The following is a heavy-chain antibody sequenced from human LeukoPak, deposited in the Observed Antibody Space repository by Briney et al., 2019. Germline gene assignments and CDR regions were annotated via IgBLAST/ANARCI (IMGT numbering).Heavy chain of an antibody. CDR3: ARWSAALDY. Sequence: GGSLRLSCAASGFTFSSYGMHWVRQAPGKGLEWVTFIRHDGSNKFHADSVKGRFTISRDNSKNTVYLQMNSLRAEDTAVYYCARWSAALDYWGRETLVTVSS. J-gene: IGHJ4*02. CDR1: GFTFSSYG. V-gene: IGHV3-30*02. D-gene: IGHD2-2*01. CDR2: IRHDGSNK.